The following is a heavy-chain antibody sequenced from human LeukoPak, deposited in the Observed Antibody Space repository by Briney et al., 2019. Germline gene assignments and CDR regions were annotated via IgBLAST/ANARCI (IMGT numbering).Heavy chain of an antibody. Sequence: SETLSLTCAVYGGSFSGYYWSWIRQPPGKGLEWIGEINHSGSTNYNPSLKSRVTISVDTSKNQFSLKLSSVTAADTAVYYCAIYKGSRGYSYGNYYYYYMDVWGKGTTVTVS. D-gene: IGHD5-18*01. J-gene: IGHJ6*03. CDR1: GGSFSGYY. V-gene: IGHV4-34*01. CDR3: AIYKGSRGYSYGNYYYYYMDV. CDR2: INHSGST.